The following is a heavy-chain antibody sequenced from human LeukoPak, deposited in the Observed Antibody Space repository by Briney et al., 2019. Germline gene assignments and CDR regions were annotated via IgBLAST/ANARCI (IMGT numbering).Heavy chain of an antibody. CDR2: IKQDGSKK. Sequence: PGGSLRLSCVASGFPFSSYWMTWVRQAPGKGLEWVANIKQDGSKKSYVDSVKGRFTISRDNSKNMLYLQMNSLRAEDTAVYYCAKWKYSNSGIDDYWGQGTLVTVSP. CDR3: AKWKYSNSGIDDY. J-gene: IGHJ4*02. D-gene: IGHD6-6*01. CDR1: GFPFSSYW. V-gene: IGHV3-7*03.